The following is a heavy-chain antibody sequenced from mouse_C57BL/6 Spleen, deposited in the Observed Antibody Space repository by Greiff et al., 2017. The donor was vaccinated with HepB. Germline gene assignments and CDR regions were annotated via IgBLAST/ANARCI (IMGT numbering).Heavy chain of an antibody. CDR1: GYTFTSYW. CDR2: INPSSGYT. Sequence: QVQLQQSGAELAKPGASVKLSCKASGYTFTSYWMHWVKQRPGQGLEWIGYINPSSGYTKYNQKFKDKATLTADKSSSTAYMQLSSLTYEDSAVDYGARGGDVVKYYFDYWGHGTTLTVSS. V-gene: IGHV1-7*01. J-gene: IGHJ2*01. CDR3: ARGGDVVKYYFDY. D-gene: IGHD1-1*01.